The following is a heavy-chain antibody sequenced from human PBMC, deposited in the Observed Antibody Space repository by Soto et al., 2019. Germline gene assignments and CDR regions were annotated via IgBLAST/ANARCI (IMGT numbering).Heavy chain of an antibody. D-gene: IGHD6-13*01. CDR1: EGTFCRDW. CDR2: IKQDGNEK. CDR3: ATEKAAAHFDY. J-gene: IGHJ4*02. V-gene: IGHV3-7*03. Sequence: AXLIISCTGAEGTFCRDWMSFVRQAPGKGLEWVANIKQDGNEKYYVDSVKGRFTISRDNAKKSLFLQMNSLRAEDTAVYHCATEKAAAHFDYWARGILVTVSS.